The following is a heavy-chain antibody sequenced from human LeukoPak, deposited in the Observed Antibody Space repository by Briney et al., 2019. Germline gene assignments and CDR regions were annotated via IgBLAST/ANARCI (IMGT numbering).Heavy chain of an antibody. CDR1: GYSISSGYY. J-gene: IGHJ4*02. CDR3: ARDRYYYDSSGYYYYFDY. V-gene: IGHV4-38-2*02. CDR2: IHHSGST. D-gene: IGHD3-22*01. Sequence: ASETLSLTCTVSGYSISSGYYWGWIRQPPGKGLEWIGSIHHSGSTYYNPSLKSRVTISVDTSKNQFSLKLSSVTAADTAVYYCARDRYYYDSSGYYYYFDYWGQGTLVTVSS.